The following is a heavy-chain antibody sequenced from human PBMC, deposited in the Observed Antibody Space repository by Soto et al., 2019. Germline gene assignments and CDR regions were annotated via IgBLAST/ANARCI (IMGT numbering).Heavy chain of an antibody. J-gene: IGHJ6*02. CDR3: VKNEVPVTGTWSVYYYSCGMVV. Sequence: GGSLRLSCSASGFTFSSDAMHWVRQAPGKGLEYVSAISSNGGSTYYADSVKGRFTISRDNSKNTLYLQMSSLRAEDTAVYYCVKNEVPVTGTWSVYYYSCGMVVWGQGTSVTVS. CDR2: ISSNGGST. CDR1: GFTFSSDA. D-gene: IGHD1-7*01. V-gene: IGHV3-64D*06.